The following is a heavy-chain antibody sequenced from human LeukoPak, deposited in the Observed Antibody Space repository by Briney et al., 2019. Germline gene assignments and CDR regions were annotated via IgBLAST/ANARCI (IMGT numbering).Heavy chain of an antibody. Sequence: SETLSLTCTVSGGATSSYYWSWIRQPPAEGVEWIGYIYYSGSTNYNPSLKSRVTLSVDTSKNQFSLKLSSVTAADTAVYYCARVLLAFNWFDPWGQGTLVTVSS. D-gene: IGHD5-12*01. CDR3: ARVLLAFNWFDP. CDR2: IYYSGST. V-gene: IGHV4-59*13. CDR1: GGATSSYY. J-gene: IGHJ5*02.